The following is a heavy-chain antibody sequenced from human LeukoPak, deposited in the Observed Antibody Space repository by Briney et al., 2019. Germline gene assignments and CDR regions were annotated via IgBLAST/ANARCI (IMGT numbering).Heavy chain of an antibody. CDR3: ARLDMVRGVIHKGAFDI. CDR2: IYTSGST. J-gene: IGHJ3*02. CDR1: GGSISIYY. D-gene: IGHD3-10*01. V-gene: IGHV4-4*07. Sequence: SETLSLTCTVSGGSISIYYWSWIRQPAGKGLEWIGRIYTSGSTNYNPSLKSRVTMSVDTSKNQFSLKLSSVTAADTAVYYCARLDMVRGVIHKGAFDIWGQGTMVTVSS.